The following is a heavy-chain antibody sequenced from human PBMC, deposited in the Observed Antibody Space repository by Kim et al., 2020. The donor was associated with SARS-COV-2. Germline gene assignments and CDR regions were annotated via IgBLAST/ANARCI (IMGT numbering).Heavy chain of an antibody. D-gene: IGHD6-13*01. CDR3: ARDGAAAGYFDY. V-gene: IGHV3-21*01. Sequence: YYVDSVKGRFTISRDNAKNSLFLQMNSLRAEDTAVYYCARDGAAAGYFDYWGQGTLVTVSA. J-gene: IGHJ4*02.